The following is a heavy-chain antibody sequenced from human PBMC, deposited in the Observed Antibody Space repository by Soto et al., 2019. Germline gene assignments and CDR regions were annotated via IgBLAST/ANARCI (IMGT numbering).Heavy chain of an antibody. V-gene: IGHV3-15*01. D-gene: IGHD6-13*01. CDR1: GFTFSNAW. CDR3: TTPLGIAAAGTDY. J-gene: IGHJ4*02. Sequence: GGSLRLSCAASGFTFSNAWMSWVRQAPGKGLEWVGRIKSKTDGGTTDYAAPVKGRFTISRDDSKNTLYLQMNSLKTEDTAVYYCTTPLGIAAAGTDYWDQGTLVTVSS. CDR2: IKSKTDGGTT.